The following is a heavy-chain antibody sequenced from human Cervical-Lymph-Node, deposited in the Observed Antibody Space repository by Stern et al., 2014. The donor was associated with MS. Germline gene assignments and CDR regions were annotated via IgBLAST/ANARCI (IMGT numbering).Heavy chain of an antibody. CDR3: ARHPPYSSSPNWFDP. Sequence: QLQLQESGPGLVKPSETLSLTCTVSGGSISSSSYYWGWIRQPPGQGLEWIGSIYYSGSTYYHPSLTSRVTLSVVTSKNQFYRKLSMGTAADTAVYYCARHPPYSSSPNWFDPWGQGTLVTVSS. V-gene: IGHV4-39*01. J-gene: IGHJ5*02. CDR2: IYYSGST. D-gene: IGHD6-6*01. CDR1: GGSISSSSYY.